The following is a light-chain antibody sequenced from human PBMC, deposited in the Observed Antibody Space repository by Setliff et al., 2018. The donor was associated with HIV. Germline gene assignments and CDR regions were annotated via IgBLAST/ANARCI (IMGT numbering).Light chain of an antibody. Sequence: ALAQPASVSGSPGQSITLSCTGTSSDVGSYNLVSWYQHHPGKAPKLMIYEVSKRPSGVSNRFSGSKSGNTASLTISGLQAEDEADYYCCSYAGSSTYVFGTGTKVTVL. CDR2: EVS. J-gene: IGLJ1*01. V-gene: IGLV2-23*02. CDR1: SSDVGSYNL. CDR3: CSYAGSSTYV.